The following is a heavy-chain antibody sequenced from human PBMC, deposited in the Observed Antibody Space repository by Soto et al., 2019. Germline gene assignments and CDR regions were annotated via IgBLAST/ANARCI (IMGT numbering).Heavy chain of an antibody. J-gene: IGHJ6*02. CDR1: GYTFTSYA. D-gene: IGHD6-13*01. V-gene: IGHV1-3*01. CDR2: INAGNGNK. Sequence: GASVKVSCKASGYTFTSYAMHWVRQAPGQRLEWMGWINAGNGNKKNSQKFQGRVTITRDTSASTAYMELSSLRSEDTAVYYCASPRIAAAGTRYYYYGMDVWGQGTTVTVS. CDR3: ASPRIAAAGTRYYYYGMDV.